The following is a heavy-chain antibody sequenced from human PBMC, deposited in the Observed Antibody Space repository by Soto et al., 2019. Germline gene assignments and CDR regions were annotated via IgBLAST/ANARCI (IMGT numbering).Heavy chain of an antibody. CDR3: ARHRWGSRSYVGLFDY. Sequence: SETRSLTCTVSGGSISSGPYYWGWIRQPPGKGLEWIGSIFYSGSTYYNPSLKSRDSISVATSTNQFSLNLSSVTAADTAVYYCARHRWGSRSYVGLFDYWGQGTLVTVSS. J-gene: IGHJ4*02. CDR2: IFYSGST. D-gene: IGHD3-10*01. CDR1: GGSISSGPYY. V-gene: IGHV4-39*01.